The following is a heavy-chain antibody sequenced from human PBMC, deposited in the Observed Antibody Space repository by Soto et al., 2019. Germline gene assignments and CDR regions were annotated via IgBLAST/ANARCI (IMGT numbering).Heavy chain of an antibody. D-gene: IGHD3-3*01. CDR1: GGSFSGYY. CDR3: ARDRRYDFWSGYPRRAPVFDY. J-gene: IGHJ4*02. V-gene: IGHV4-34*01. Sequence: SETLSLTCAVYGGSFSGYYWSWIRQPPGKGLEWIGEINHSGSTNYNPSLKSRVTISVDTSKNQFSLKLSSVTAADTAVYYCARDRRYDFWSGYPRRAPVFDYWGQGTLVTVSS. CDR2: INHSGST.